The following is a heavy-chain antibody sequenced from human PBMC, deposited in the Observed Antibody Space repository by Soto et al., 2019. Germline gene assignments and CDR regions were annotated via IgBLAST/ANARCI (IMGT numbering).Heavy chain of an antibody. CDR3: ARIRRQWLLQGSYYGMDV. Sequence: QVTLKESGPVLVKPTETLTLTCTVSGFSLSNARMGVSWIRQPPGKALEWLAHIFSNDEKSYSTSLKSRLTISKDTSKSQVVLTMTNMDPVDTATYFCARIRRQWLLQGSYYGMDVWGQGTTVTVSS. J-gene: IGHJ6*02. CDR1: GFSLSNARMG. D-gene: IGHD6-19*01. CDR2: IFSNDEK. V-gene: IGHV2-26*01.